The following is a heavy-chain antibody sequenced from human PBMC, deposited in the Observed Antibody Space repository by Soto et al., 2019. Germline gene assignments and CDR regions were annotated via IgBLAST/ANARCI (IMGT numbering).Heavy chain of an antibody. V-gene: IGHV4-39*01. J-gene: IGHJ4*02. CDR3: ARLEGLATISYYFDF. CDR2: IYFRGNT. Sequence: SETQSLTCSVSGDSINSDKYYWGWIRQPPGKGLEWIGSIYFRGNTYYNPSLQTRVTISLDKSKSQFSLKLNSVTAADSAVYFCARLEGLATISYYFDFWGQGALVTVSS. CDR1: GDSINSDKYY. D-gene: IGHD3-9*01.